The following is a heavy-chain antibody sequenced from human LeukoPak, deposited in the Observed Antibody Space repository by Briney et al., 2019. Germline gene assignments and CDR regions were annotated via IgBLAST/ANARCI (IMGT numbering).Heavy chain of an antibody. Sequence: GGSLRLSCAASGFTFSSYAMTWVRQAPGKGLEWVSAIGGSGRSTYYADSVWGRFTISRDNSKNTLYLQMNSLRAEDTAVYYCAKDPLVRGATYDYWGQGTLVTVSS. CDR2: IGGSGRST. J-gene: IGHJ4*02. V-gene: IGHV3-23*01. D-gene: IGHD3-10*01. CDR3: AKDPLVRGATYDY. CDR1: GFTFSSYA.